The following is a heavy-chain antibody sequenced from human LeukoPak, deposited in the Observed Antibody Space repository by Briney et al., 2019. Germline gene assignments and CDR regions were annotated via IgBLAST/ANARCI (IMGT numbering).Heavy chain of an antibody. V-gene: IGHV4-28*05. CDR3: ARTMSSSHTVYGMDV. CDR1: GYSISSSNW. J-gene: IGHJ6*02. Sequence: SETLSLTCAVSGYSISSSNWWGWIRQPPGKGLEWIGYIYYSGSIYYNPSLKSRVTMSVDTSKNQISLKLSSVTAVDTAVYYCARTMSSSHTVYGMDVWGQGTTVTVSS. CDR2: IYYSGSI. D-gene: IGHD2-2*02.